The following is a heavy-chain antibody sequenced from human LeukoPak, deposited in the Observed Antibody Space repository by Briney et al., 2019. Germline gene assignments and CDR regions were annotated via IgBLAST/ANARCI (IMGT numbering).Heavy chain of an antibody. V-gene: IGHV3-23*01. CDR3: AKEGWLQFEGFDY. CDR1: GITFSSYA. CDR2: ISGSGGST. Sequence: PGGSLRLSCAASGITFSSYAMSWVRQAPGKGLEWVSGISGSGGSTYYADSVKGRFTISRDNSKNTLYLQMNSLRAEDTAVYYCAKEGWLQFEGFDYWGQGTLVTVSS. J-gene: IGHJ4*02. D-gene: IGHD5-24*01.